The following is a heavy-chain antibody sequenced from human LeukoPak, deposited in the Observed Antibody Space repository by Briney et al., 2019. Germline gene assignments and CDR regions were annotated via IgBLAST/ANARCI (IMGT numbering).Heavy chain of an antibody. CDR2: LNWNSGSI. D-gene: IGHD5-12*01. CDR3: AKDSGSGYDHPAS. V-gene: IGHV3-9*01. CDR1: GFTFDDYA. J-gene: IGHJ4*02. Sequence: GGSLRLSCAASGFTFDDYAMHWVRQAPGKGLEWVSGLNWNSGSIGYADSVKGRFTISRDNAKNSLYLQMNSLRAEDTALYYCAKDSGSGYDHPASWGQGTLVTVSS.